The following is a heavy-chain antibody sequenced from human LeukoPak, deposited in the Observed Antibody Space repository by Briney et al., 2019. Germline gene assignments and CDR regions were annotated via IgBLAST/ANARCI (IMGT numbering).Heavy chain of an antibody. J-gene: IGHJ4*02. CDR1: GFTFSSYG. CDR2: IWYDGSNK. Sequence: PGGSLRLSCAASGFTFSSYGMHWVRQAPGKGLEWVAVIWYDGSNKYYADSVKGRFTISRDNSKNTLYLQMNSLRAEDTAVYYCAKDVGILWFGEFTLDYWGQGTLVTVSS. CDR3: AKDVGILWFGEFTLDY. V-gene: IGHV3-30*02. D-gene: IGHD3-10*01.